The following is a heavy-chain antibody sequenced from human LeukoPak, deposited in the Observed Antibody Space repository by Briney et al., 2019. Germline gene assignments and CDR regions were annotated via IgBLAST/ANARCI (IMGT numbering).Heavy chain of an antibody. J-gene: IGHJ4*02. CDR2: ISYDGSNK. Sequence: PGGSLRLSCAASGFTFSSYEMNWFRQAPGKGLEWVAVISYDGSNKYYADSVRGRFTISRDNSKNTLYLQMNSLRAEDTAVYYCARELGDIVVVVAATAFDYWGQGTLVTVSS. CDR1: GFTFSSYE. CDR3: ARELGDIVVVVAATAFDY. D-gene: IGHD2-15*01. V-gene: IGHV3-30*04.